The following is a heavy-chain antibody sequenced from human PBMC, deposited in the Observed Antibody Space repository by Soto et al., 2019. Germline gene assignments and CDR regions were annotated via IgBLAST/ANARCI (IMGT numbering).Heavy chain of an antibody. CDR3: AKTADPYYLDV. V-gene: IGHV4-31*03. Sequence: PSETLSLTCTVSGGSISSSGYFWSWVRQPPGKGLEWIGNVYYTGTTFYNPSLKSRLTLSVDRSKSQFSFSLNSVTAADTAMYYCAKTADPYYLDVWGIGIKVTVSS. CDR1: GGSISSSGYF. CDR2: VYYTGTT. J-gene: IGHJ6*03.